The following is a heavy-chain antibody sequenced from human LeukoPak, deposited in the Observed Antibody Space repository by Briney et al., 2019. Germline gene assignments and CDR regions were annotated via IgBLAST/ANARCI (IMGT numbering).Heavy chain of an antibody. J-gene: IGHJ4*02. D-gene: IGHD6-13*01. CDR1: GFTFSSYA. CDR2: ISGSGGST. Sequence: GGSLRLSCAGAGFTFSSYAMSWVRQAPGKGLEWVSGISGSGGSTYYAESVKGRFTISRDNPKNTLNLQMSSLRAEDTAVYYCAKTAGYSSSWYDYWGQGTLVTVSS. CDR3: AKTAGYSSSWYDY. V-gene: IGHV3-23*01.